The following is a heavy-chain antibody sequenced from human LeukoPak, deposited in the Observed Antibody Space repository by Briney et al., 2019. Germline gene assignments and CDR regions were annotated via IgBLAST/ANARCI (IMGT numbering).Heavy chain of an antibody. Sequence: GGSLRLSCAASGFTFSSYGMHWVRQAPGKGLEWVAFIRYDGSNKYYADSVKGRFTISRDNSKNTLYLQMNSLRAEDTAVYYCAKGPFSPLITFGPCYFDSWGQGTLVTVSS. D-gene: IGHD3-16*01. J-gene: IGHJ4*03. CDR3: AKGPFSPLITFGPCYFDS. V-gene: IGHV3-30*02. CDR2: IRYDGSNK. CDR1: GFTFSSYG.